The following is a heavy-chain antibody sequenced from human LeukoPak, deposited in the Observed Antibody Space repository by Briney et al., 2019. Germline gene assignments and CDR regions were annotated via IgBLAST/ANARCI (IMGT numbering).Heavy chain of an antibody. V-gene: IGHV3-21*01. CDR1: GFTFSSYW. J-gene: IGHJ4*02. CDR3: ARVYYAIPDY. D-gene: IGHD2-8*01. CDR2: ISSSSSYI. Sequence: GGSLRLSRAASGFTFSSYWMSWVRQAPGKGLEWVSSISSSSSYIYYADSVKGRFTISRDNAKNSLYLQMNSLRAEDTAVYYCARVYYAIPDYWGQGTLVTVSS.